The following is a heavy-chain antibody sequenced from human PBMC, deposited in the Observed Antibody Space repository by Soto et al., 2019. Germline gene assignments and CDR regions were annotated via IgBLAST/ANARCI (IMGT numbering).Heavy chain of an antibody. D-gene: IGHD7-27*01. Sequence: QVQLQESGPGLVKPSENLYLTCTVSGGSINNHYWSWIRQPPWQGLEWIGDIYYSGSTNYNPSLKRRVTMSVDTSKNQFSLKLSSLTAADTAIYYCARANWFFDYWGQGTLVTVSS. CDR3: ARANWFFDY. V-gene: IGHV4-59*11. J-gene: IGHJ4*02. CDR2: IYYSGST. CDR1: GGSINNHY.